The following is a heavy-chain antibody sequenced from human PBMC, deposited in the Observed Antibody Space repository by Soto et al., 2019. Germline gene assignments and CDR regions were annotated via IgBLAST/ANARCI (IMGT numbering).Heavy chain of an antibody. CDR3: ARDREYYDSSGLYFDY. Sequence: PSETLSLTCRVSGGSISDYYWSWIRQPPGKGLERIGYTYYGWNTNYNPSLKSRVTISVDTSKNQFSLKLISVTAADTAVYYCARDREYYDSSGLYFDYWGQGTLVTVSS. V-gene: IGHV4-59*01. CDR1: GGSISDYY. J-gene: IGHJ4*02. D-gene: IGHD3-22*01. CDR2: TYYGWNT.